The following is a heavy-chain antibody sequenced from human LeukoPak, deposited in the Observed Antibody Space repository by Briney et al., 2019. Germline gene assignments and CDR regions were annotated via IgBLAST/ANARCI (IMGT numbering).Heavy chain of an antibody. CDR2: IYYSGST. D-gene: IGHD4-11*01. V-gene: IGHV4-59*11. J-gene: IGHJ6*03. CDR1: GGSISSHY. CDR3: AREVTTGYYFYYMDV. Sequence: PSETLSLTCIVSGGSISSHYWSWIRQPPGKGLEWIGYIYYSGSTNYNPSLKSRVTISVDTSKNQFSLKLSSVTAADTAVYYCAREVTTGYYFYYMDVWGKGTTVTVSS.